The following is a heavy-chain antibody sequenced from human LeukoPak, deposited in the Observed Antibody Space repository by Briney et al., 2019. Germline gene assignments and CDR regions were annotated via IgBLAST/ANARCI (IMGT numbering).Heavy chain of an antibody. V-gene: IGHV1-18*01. D-gene: IGHD5-18*01. Sequence: ASVKVSCKASGYTFTSYGISWVRQAPGQGLEWMAWISAYNGNTNYAQKLQGRVTMTTDTTTSTAYMELRSLSSDDTAVYYCARGSYSYGLLKRPPYYFDYWGQGALVTVSS. CDR2: ISAYNGNT. CDR1: GYTFTSYG. J-gene: IGHJ4*02. CDR3: ARGSYSYGLLKRPPYYFDY.